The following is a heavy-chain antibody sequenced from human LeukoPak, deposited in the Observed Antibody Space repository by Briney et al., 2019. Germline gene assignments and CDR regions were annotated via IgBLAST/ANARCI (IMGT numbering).Heavy chain of an antibody. V-gene: IGHV3-48*03. J-gene: IGHJ2*01. CDR3: ARDRGLDSYYYDSSGYYYWYFDL. CDR1: GFTFSSYE. Sequence: GGSLRLSCAASGFTFSSYEMNWVRQAPGKGLEWVSYISSSDSTINYADSVKGRFTISRDNAKNSLYLQMNSLRAEDTAVYYCARDRGLDSYYYDSSGYYYWYFDLWGRGTLVTVSS. D-gene: IGHD3-22*01. CDR2: ISSSDSTI.